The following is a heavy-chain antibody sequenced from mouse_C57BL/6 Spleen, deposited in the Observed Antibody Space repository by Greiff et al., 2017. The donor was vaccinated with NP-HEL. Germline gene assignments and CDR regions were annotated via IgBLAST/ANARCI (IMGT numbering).Heavy chain of an antibody. CDR2: ISYDGSN. V-gene: IGHV3-6*01. Sequence: DVQLQESGPGLVKPSQSLSLTCSVTGYSITSGYYWNWIRQFPGNKLEWMGYISYDGSNNYNPSLKNRISITRDTSKNQFFLKLNSVTTEDTATYYCARRITTGAMDYWGQGTSVTVSS. D-gene: IGHD1-1*01. CDR1: GYSITSGYY. CDR3: ARRITTGAMDY. J-gene: IGHJ4*01.